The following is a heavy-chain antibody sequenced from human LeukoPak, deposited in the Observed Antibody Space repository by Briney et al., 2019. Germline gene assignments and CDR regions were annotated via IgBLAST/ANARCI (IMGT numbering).Heavy chain of an antibody. CDR1: GFPFSNYA. J-gene: IGHJ5*02. CDR3: ARDRSYYSSGVFSSPDH. CDR2: ISYGGSNK. Sequence: GRSLRLSCAASGFPFSNYAMHWVRQAPGKGLEWVAVISYGGSNKYYGDSVKGRFTIARNTSKNTLYLQMNILRAEVTAVYYCARDRSYYSSGVFSSPDHWGQGTLVTVS. V-gene: IGHV3-30*04. D-gene: IGHD3-10*01.